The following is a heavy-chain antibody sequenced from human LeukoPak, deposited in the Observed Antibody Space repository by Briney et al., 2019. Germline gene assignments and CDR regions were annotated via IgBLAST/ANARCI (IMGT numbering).Heavy chain of an antibody. CDR3: ARPYSSGYYYVEWFDP. J-gene: IGHJ5*02. Sequence: SETLSLTCTVSGGSISSYYWSWIRQPPGKGLEWIGYIHYSGSTNYNPSLKSRLTISVNTSKNQFSLKLSSVTAADTAVYYCARPYSSGYYYVEWFDPWGQGTLVTVSS. D-gene: IGHD3-22*01. V-gene: IGHV4-59*08. CDR2: IHYSGST. CDR1: GGSISSYY.